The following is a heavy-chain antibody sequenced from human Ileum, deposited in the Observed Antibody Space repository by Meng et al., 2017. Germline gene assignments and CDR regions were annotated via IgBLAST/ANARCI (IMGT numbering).Heavy chain of an antibody. D-gene: IGHD1-26*01. J-gene: IGHJ4*02. CDR1: GYTFITDS. Sequence: ASVKVSCKASGYTFITDSICWVRQAPGQGLEWMGWISADNGNTNSAQNLQGRVTMTRDTSTSTAYMELRSLRSDDTAIYYCARLTKPNTGTYGFDYWGQGTLVTVSS. CDR3: ARLTKPNTGTYGFDY. V-gene: IGHV1-18*01. CDR2: ISADNGNT.